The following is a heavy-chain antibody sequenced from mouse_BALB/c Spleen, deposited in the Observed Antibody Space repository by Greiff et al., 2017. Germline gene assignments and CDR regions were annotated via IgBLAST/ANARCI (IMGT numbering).Heavy chain of an antibody. V-gene: IGHV3-2*02. Sequence: VQLKESGPGLVKPSQSLSLTCTVTGYSITSDYAWNWIRQFPGNKLEWMGYISYSGSTSYNPSLKSRISITRDTSKNQFFLQLNSVTTEDTATYYCARGGLLWYLDYWGQGTTLTVSS. CDR1: GYSITSDYA. J-gene: IGHJ2*01. D-gene: IGHD2-10*01. CDR3: ARGGLLWYLDY. CDR2: ISYSGST.